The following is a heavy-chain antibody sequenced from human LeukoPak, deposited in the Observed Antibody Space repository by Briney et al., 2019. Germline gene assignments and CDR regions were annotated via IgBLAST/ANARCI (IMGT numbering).Heavy chain of an antibody. V-gene: IGHV3-23*01. CDR3: ARGHYTGIQH. Sequence: PGGSLRLSCAASGFTFSSYAMSWVRQAPGKGLGWVSAISGSGGSTYYADSVKGRFTISRDNAKNSLYLQMNSLRAEDTAVYYCARGHYTGIQHWGQGTLVTVSS. J-gene: IGHJ1*01. D-gene: IGHD3-3*01. CDR1: GFTFSSYA. CDR2: ISGSGGST.